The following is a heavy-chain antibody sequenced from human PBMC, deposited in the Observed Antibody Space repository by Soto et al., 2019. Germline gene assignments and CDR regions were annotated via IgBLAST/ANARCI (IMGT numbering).Heavy chain of an antibody. J-gene: IGHJ6*03. CDR3: ARQNDVDYYYMDV. V-gene: IGHV3-53*04. D-gene: IGHD1-1*01. CDR2: IYSGGST. CDR1: GFTVSSNY. Sequence: EVQLVESGGGLVQPGGSLRLSCAASGFTVSSNYMSWVRQAPGKGLEWVSVIYSGGSTYYADSVKGRFTISRHNSKNTLYLEMNSLRAEDTAVYYCARQNDVDYYYMDVWGKGTTVTVSS.